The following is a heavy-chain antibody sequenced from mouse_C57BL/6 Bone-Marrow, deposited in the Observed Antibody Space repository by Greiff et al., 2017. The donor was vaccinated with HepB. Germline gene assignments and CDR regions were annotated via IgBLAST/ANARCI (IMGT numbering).Heavy chain of an antibody. CDR3: ARGDYYGSSYVEWYFDV. J-gene: IGHJ1*03. D-gene: IGHD1-1*01. V-gene: IGHV1-64*01. CDR2: IHPNSGST. Sequence: QVQLQQPGAELVKPGASVKLSCKASGYTFTSYWMHWVKQRPGQGLEWIGMIHPNSGSTNYNEKFKSKATLTVDKSSSTAYMQLSSLTSEDSAVYYCARGDYYGSSYVEWYFDVGGTGTTVTVSS. CDR1: GYTFTSYW.